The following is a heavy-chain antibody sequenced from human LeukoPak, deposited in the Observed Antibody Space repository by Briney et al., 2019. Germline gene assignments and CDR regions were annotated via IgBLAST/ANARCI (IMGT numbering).Heavy chain of an antibody. J-gene: IGHJ6*03. CDR1: GGSISSSSYY. CDR2: IYYSGST. D-gene: IGHD3-9*01. V-gene: IGHV4-39*01. Sequence: PSETLSLTCTVSGGSISSSSYYWGWIRQPPGKGLEWIGSIYYSGSTYYNPSLKSRVTISVDTSKNQFSLKLSSVTAADTAVYYCARGRYFDWVLDYYMDVWGKGTTVTVSS. CDR3: ARGRYFDWVLDYYMDV.